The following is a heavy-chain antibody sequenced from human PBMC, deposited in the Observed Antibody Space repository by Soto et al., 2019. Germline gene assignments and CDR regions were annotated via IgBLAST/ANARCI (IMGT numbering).Heavy chain of an antibody. Sequence: SETLSLTCTVSGGSISTNDWWSWVRQPPGKGLEWIGEIYHSGITNYNPSLKSRVTMSVDKSKNQFSLMLSSVTAADTAVYYCARGPLTKSEGYCSGGSCCRALTKRYGMDVWGQGTTVTVSS. V-gene: IGHV4-4*02. CDR1: GGSISTNDW. CDR2: IYHSGIT. J-gene: IGHJ6*02. CDR3: ARGPLTKSEGYCSGGSCCRALTKRYGMDV. D-gene: IGHD2-15*01.